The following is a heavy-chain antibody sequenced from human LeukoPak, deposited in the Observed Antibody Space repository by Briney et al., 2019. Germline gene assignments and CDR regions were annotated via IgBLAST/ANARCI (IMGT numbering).Heavy chain of an antibody. D-gene: IGHD2-2*01. Sequence: ETLSLTCTVSGGSISSSSYYWGWIRQPPGKGLEWIGSIYYSGSTYYNPSLKSRVTISVDTSKNQFSLKLSSVTAADTAVYYCARRVGVVVPMSDFDYWGQGTLVTVS. CDR1: GGSISSSSYY. V-gene: IGHV4-39*01. J-gene: IGHJ4*02. CDR3: ARRVGVVVPMSDFDY. CDR2: IYYSGST.